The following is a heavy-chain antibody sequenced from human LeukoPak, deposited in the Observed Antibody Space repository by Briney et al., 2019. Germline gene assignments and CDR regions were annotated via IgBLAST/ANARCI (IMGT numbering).Heavy chain of an antibody. Sequence: GGSLRLSCAASGFTFRKYGMSWVRQAPGKGLEWVSVVGDSAETTHDADSVKGRFFISRDNSKNTVHLQMNSLRAEDTALYYCVKDSFILEGGVGSDDGFAVWGQGTMVTVSS. CDR2: VGDSAETT. D-gene: IGHD3-3*01. V-gene: IGHV3-23*01. CDR3: VKDSFILEGGVGSDDGFAV. J-gene: IGHJ3*01. CDR1: GFTFRKYG.